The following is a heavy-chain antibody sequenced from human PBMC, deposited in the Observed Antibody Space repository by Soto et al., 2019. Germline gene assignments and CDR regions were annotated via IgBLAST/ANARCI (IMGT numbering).Heavy chain of an antibody. Sequence: GASVKVSCRASGYTFTSYDINWVRQATGQGLEWLGRMNPNSGNTGYAQKIQGRVTMTRKNSISTAYMELSSLRSEDTALYYCSIRRRRGYCSDRSCLGNYGMDVSGQRNTLAV. CDR1: GYTFTSYD. J-gene: IGHJ6*02. CDR3: SIRRRRGYCSDRSCLGNYGMDV. CDR2: MNPNSGNT. V-gene: IGHV1-8*01. D-gene: IGHD2-15*01.